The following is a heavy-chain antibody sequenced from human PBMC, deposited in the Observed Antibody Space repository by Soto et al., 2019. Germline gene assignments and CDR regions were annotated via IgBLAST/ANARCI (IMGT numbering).Heavy chain of an antibody. Sequence: GGSLRLSCAASGFTFSSYGMHWVRQAPGKGLEWVAVISYDGSNKYYADSVKGRFTISRDNSKNTLYLQMNSLRAEDTAVYYCARAGVYGSFDIWGQGTMVTVSS. CDR3: ARAGVYGSFDI. V-gene: IGHV3-30*03. J-gene: IGHJ3*02. CDR1: GFTFSSYG. CDR2: ISYDGSNK. D-gene: IGHD4-17*01.